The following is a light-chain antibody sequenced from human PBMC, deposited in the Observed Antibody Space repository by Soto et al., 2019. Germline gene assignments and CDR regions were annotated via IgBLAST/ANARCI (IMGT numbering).Light chain of an antibody. J-gene: IGKJ1*01. CDR3: HQFGSSPQT. V-gene: IGKV3-20*01. CDR2: GPS. Sequence: EIVLTQSPGTLSLSPGERATLSCRASQNVNSNHIAWYQQKPGQAPRLLIYGPSSRATGIPERFSGSGSGTDFTLTISRLGPEDFAVYFCHQFGSSPQTFGPGTKVEIK. CDR1: QNVNSNH.